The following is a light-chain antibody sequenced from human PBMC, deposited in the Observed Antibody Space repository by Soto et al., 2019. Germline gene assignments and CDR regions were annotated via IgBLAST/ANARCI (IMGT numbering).Light chain of an antibody. CDR1: QSDSSSY. Sequence: EIVLTQSPGTPSLSPGERATLSCRASQSDSSSYLAWYQQKPGQAPRLLIYGASSRATGIPDRFSGSGSGTDFTLTISRLEPEDFAVYYCQQYGSSPRTFGQGTKVDIK. J-gene: IGKJ1*01. V-gene: IGKV3-20*01. CDR3: QQYGSSPRT. CDR2: GAS.